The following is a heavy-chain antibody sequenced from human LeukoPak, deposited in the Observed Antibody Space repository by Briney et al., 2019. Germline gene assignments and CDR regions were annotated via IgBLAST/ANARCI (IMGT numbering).Heavy chain of an antibody. Sequence: GGSLRLSCAASGFTFSIYNMNWVRQAPGKGLEWVSSISSSSIYKYYADSVKGRFTISRDNAKNSLYLQMNSLRAEDTAVYYCAREGFDSYGTTKDAFDVWGQGTMVTVSS. J-gene: IGHJ3*01. V-gene: IGHV3-21*04. CDR1: GFTFSIYN. D-gene: IGHD5-18*01. CDR2: ISSSSIYK. CDR3: AREGFDSYGTTKDAFDV.